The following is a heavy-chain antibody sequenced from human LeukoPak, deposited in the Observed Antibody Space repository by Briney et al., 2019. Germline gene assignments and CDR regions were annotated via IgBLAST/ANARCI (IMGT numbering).Heavy chain of an antibody. D-gene: IGHD5-18*01. CDR2: ISGSGGST. CDR1: GFTFSTYS. V-gene: IGHV3-21*01. J-gene: IGHJ4*02. CDR3: ARDLTAMVDFDY. Sequence: GGSLRLSCAASGFTFSTYSMNWVRQAPGKGLEWVSAISGSGGSTYYADSVKGRFTISRDNAKNSLYLQMNSLRAEDTAVYYCARDLTAMVDFDYWGQGTLVTVSS.